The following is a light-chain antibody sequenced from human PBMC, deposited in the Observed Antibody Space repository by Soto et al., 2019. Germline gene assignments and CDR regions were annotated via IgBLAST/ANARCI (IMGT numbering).Light chain of an antibody. CDR2: GAS. Sequence: EIVLTQSPATLSVSPGERATVSCRASQTVRGNLAWYQQRPGQAPRLLMYGASTRATGIPTRFSGSGSGTEYTLTISSLQSEDFAVYYCQQYDNWPPWTFDPGTKVEIK. V-gene: IGKV3D-15*01. CDR1: QTVRGN. CDR3: QQYDNWPPWT. J-gene: IGKJ1*01.